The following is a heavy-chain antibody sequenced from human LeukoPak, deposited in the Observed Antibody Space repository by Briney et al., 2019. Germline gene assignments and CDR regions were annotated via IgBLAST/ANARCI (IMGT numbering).Heavy chain of an antibody. CDR1: GGSISSSSYS. D-gene: IGHD5-18*01. Sequence: PSETLSLTCTVSGGSISSSSYSWGWLRQPLGKGLEWIGSIYYSGSTNYNPSLKSRVTISVDTSKNQFSLKLSSVTAADTAVYYCAGSPWIQLWLSDWGQGTLVTVSS. J-gene: IGHJ4*02. V-gene: IGHV4-39*07. CDR2: IYYSGST. CDR3: AGSPWIQLWLSD.